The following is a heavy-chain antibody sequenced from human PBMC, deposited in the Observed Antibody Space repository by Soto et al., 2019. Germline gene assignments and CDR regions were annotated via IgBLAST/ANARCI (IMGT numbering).Heavy chain of an antibody. CDR3: XRYPXVXXAFDL. Sequence: QVXLVQSGAEVXXXGXAVTVSCKASGFAFSEYGFSWVRQAPGQGLEWMAWVSLYNGDINYAQKFQGXVXXTXDTXXXXXXXXXXXXXXXXXXVXXXXRYPXVXXAFDLWGQGXMVSVXX. J-gene: IGHJ3*01. V-gene: IGHV1-18*01. CDR1: GFAFSEYG. CDR2: VSLYNGDI. D-gene: IGHD1-1*01.